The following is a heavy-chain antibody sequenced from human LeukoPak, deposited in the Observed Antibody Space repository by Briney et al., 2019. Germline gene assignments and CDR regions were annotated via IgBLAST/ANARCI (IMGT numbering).Heavy chain of an antibody. CDR2: IIPIFGTA. Sequence: ASVKVSCKASGGTFSSYAISWARQAPGQGLEWMGGIIPIFGTANYAQKFQGRVTITADESTSTAYMELSSLRSEDTAVYYCARDAYCTNGVCYYALDYWGQGTLVTVSS. CDR3: ARDAYCTNGVCYYALDY. D-gene: IGHD2-8*01. CDR1: GGTFSSYA. V-gene: IGHV1-69*13. J-gene: IGHJ4*02.